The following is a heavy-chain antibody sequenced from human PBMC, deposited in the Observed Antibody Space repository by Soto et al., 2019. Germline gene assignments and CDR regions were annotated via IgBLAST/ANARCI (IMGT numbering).Heavy chain of an antibody. D-gene: IGHD6-19*01. V-gene: IGHV3-23*01. Sequence: VSLRLSCAASGFTFSSYAMSWVRQAPGKGLEWVSAISGSGDNTYFADSVKGRFTISRDNSKNTLYLQMNSLRAEDTAVYYCAKSQWLSHFDYWGQGTLVTVSS. CDR2: ISGSGDNT. J-gene: IGHJ4*02. CDR1: GFTFSSYA. CDR3: AKSQWLSHFDY.